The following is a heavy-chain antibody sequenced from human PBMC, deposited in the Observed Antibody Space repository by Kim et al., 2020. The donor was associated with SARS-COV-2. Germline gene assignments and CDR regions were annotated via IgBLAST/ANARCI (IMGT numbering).Heavy chain of an antibody. CDR2: SNI. D-gene: IGHD6-13*01. Sequence: SNIYCADPVKGRFTITGDNAKNSLYLQRSSLRAEDTAVYYCARGYRSTLGFWGQGTLVTVSS. CDR3: ARGYRSTLGF. J-gene: IGHJ4*02. V-gene: IGHV3-48*03.